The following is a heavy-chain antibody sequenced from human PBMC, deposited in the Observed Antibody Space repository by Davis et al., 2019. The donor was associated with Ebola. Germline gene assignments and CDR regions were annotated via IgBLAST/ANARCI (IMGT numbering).Heavy chain of an antibody. J-gene: IGHJ6*02. CDR3: AIGGPYCGGDCFYYYYGMDV. CDR1: GYTFTSYY. Sequence: AASVKVSCKASGYTFTSYYMHWVRQAPGQGLEWMGGIIPIFGTANYAQKFQGRVTITADESTSTAYMELSSLRSEDTAVYSCAIGGPYCGGDCFYYYYGMDVWGQGTTVTVSS. D-gene: IGHD2-21*01. V-gene: IGHV1-69*13. CDR2: IIPIFGTA.